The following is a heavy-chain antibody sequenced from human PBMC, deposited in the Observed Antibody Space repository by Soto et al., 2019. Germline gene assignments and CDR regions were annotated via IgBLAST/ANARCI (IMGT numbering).Heavy chain of an antibody. V-gene: IGHV1-69*01. D-gene: IGHD1-26*01. Sequence: QVQLVQSGPEVKKPGSSVKVSCKASGDTFNSYVITWVRQAPGQGLEWLGGIITAFGTTSYAQNFQDRLTITADEAATTDHMELSSLTSDDTAMYYCTRSYGDTFGGSLDNWGQGTLVTVSS. CDR1: GDTFNSYV. CDR2: IITAFGTT. CDR3: TRSYGDTFGGSLDN. J-gene: IGHJ4*02.